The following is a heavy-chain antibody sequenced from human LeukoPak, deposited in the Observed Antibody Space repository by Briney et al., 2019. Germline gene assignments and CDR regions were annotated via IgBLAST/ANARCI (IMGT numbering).Heavy chain of an antibody. CDR3: TTDSRRARYCSGGSCYSSNY. CDR1: GFTFSNAW. D-gene: IGHD2-15*01. J-gene: IGHJ4*02. CDR2: IKSKTDGGTT. Sequence: GGSLRLSCAASGFTFSNAWMSWVRQAPGKGREWVGRIKSKTDGGTTDYAAPVKGRFTISRDDSKNTLYLQMNSLKTEDTAVYYCTTDSRRARYCSGGSCYSSNYWGQGTLVTVSS. V-gene: IGHV3-15*01.